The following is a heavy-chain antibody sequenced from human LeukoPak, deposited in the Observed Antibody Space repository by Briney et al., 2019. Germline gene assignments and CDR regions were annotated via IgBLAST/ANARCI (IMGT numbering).Heavy chain of an antibody. V-gene: IGHV3-30*18. CDR1: GFTFSNYG. CDR3: AKDREKWGNYYYYGMDV. D-gene: IGHD1-26*01. CDR2: ISYDGSNK. Sequence: GRSLRLSCAASGFTFSNYGMHWVRQAPGKGLEWGAVISYDGSNKYYADSVKGRFTISRDNSKNTLYLQMNSLRAEDTAVYYCAKDREKWGNYYYYGMDVWGQGTTVTVSS. J-gene: IGHJ6*02.